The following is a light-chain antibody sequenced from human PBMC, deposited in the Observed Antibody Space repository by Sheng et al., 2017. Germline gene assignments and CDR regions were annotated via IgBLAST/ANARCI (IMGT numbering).Light chain of an antibody. V-gene: IGLV2-23*01. CDR1: SSDVGSYNL. CDR2: EGS. J-gene: IGLJ3*02. CDR3: CSYAGGNNGV. Sequence: QSALTQPASVSGSPGQSITISCTGTSSDVGSYNLVSWYQQHPGKAPKLMIYEGSKRPSGVSNRFSGSKSGNTASLTISGLQAEDEADYYCCSYAGGNNGVFGGGTKLTVL.